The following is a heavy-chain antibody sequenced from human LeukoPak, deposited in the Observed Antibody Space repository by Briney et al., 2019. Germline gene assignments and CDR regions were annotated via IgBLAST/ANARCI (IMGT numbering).Heavy chain of an antibody. CDR1: GGSISNSIYY. CDR3: ARAVRGLQNNDY. J-gene: IGHJ4*02. V-gene: IGHV4-39*01. Sequence: SETLSLTCTVSGGSISNSIYYWGWVRQPPGKGLEWIGSIYYSGSTYYNPSLKSRVTISVDTSKNQFSLKLSSVTAADTAVYYCARAVRGLQNNDYWGQGTLVTVSS. D-gene: IGHD3-10*01. CDR2: IYYSGST.